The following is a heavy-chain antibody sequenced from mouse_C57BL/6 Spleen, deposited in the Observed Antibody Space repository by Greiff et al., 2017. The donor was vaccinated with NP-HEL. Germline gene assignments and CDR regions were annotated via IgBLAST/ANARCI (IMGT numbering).Heavy chain of an antibody. CDR1: GYSITSDY. Sequence: EVKLEESGPGLAKPSQTLSLPCSVTGYSITSDYWNWIRKFPGNKLEYMGYISYSGSTYYNPSLKSRISITRDTSKNQYYLQLNSVTTEDTATYYCARNYYGTHWYFDVWGTGTTVTVSS. CDR2: ISYSGST. J-gene: IGHJ1*03. V-gene: IGHV3-8*01. D-gene: IGHD1-1*01. CDR3: ARNYYGTHWYFDV.